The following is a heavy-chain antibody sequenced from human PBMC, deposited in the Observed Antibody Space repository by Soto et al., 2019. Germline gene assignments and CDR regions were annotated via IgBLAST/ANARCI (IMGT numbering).Heavy chain of an antibody. CDR3: AKDGGIAGRPGDGYYYYGMGV. Sequence: GGSLRLSCAASGFTFDDYTMHWVRQAPGKGLEWVSLISWDGGSTYYADSVKGRFTISRDNSKNSLYLQMNSLRTEDTALYYCAKDGGIAGRPGDGYYYYGMGVWGQGPTVPVSS. J-gene: IGHJ6*02. D-gene: IGHD6-6*01. CDR1: GFTFDDYT. V-gene: IGHV3-43*01. CDR2: ISWDGGST.